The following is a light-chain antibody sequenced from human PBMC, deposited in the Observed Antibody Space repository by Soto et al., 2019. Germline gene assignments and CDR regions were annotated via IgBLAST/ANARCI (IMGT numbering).Light chain of an antibody. CDR2: AAS. CDR1: RGSGGS. CDR3: QQYYSFPRT. Sequence: IQLGQYPSFISGSXGDRVTIACPTRRGSGGSLAWYQQKPGRAPKLXXYAASTLQSVAPSRFSGSGSGTDFTLPISCLQSEDFATYYGQQYYSFPRTFGQGTKVDIK. J-gene: IGKJ1*01. V-gene: IGKV1-8*01.